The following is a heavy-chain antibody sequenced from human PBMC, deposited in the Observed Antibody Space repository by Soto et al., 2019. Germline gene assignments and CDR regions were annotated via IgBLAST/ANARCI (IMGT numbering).Heavy chain of an antibody. J-gene: IGHJ5*02. V-gene: IGHV4-30-2*01. CDR3: ASEVAMVRGVIRSSDP. Sequence: SETLSLTCAVSGGSISGGGYSWSWIRQPPGKGLEWIGYIYHSGSTYYNPSLKSRVTISVDRSKNQFSLKLSSVTAADTAVYYCASEVAMVRGVIRSSDPWGKGTLGTVSS. CDR2: IYHSGST. D-gene: IGHD3-10*01. CDR1: GGSISGGGYS.